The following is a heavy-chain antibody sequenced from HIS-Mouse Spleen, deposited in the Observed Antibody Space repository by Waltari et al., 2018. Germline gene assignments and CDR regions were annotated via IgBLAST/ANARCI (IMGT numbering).Heavy chain of an antibody. V-gene: IGHV3-66*01. D-gene: IGHD7-27*01. Sequence: EVQLVESGGGLVQPGGSLRLSCAASGFTVSSNYRSWVRQAPGKGLDGVSVIYSGGSTYYADSVKGRFTISRDNSKNTLYLQLNSLRAEDTAVYYCARSNWYFDYWGQGTLVTVSS. CDR2: IYSGGST. CDR3: ARSNWYFDY. CDR1: GFTVSSNY. J-gene: IGHJ4*02.